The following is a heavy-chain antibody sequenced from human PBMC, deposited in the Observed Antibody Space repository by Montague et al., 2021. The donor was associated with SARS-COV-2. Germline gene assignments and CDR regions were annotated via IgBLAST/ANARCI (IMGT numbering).Heavy chain of an antibody. CDR3: ARGVVAVPPVVDY. Sequence: SETLSLTCSVSGEPISGFFWNWIRQPAGKGLEWIGRIYASGGTDYNPSLESRVTMSVDTSKNQFPLKVNSVTAADTAMYYCARGVVAVPPVVDYWGRGTLVTVPS. V-gene: IGHV4-4*07. D-gene: IGHD2-15*01. J-gene: IGHJ4*02. CDR1: GEPISGFF. CDR2: IYASGGT.